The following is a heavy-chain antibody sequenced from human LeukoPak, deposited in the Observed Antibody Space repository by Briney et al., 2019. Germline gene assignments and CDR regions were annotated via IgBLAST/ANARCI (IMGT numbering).Heavy chain of an antibody. Sequence: ASVKVSCKASGYTFTSYDINWVRQPNGQGLEWMGWMKPNSGDTGYAQKCKGRVTMTRNTSISTAYMKLSSLRSENTAVYYGARGRWGYCSGGSCPTRCGHMDVWGKGTTVTVS. CDR2: MKPNSGDT. J-gene: IGHJ6*03. CDR3: ARGRWGYCSGGSCPTRCGHMDV. CDR1: GYTFTSYD. D-gene: IGHD2-15*01. V-gene: IGHV1-8*01.